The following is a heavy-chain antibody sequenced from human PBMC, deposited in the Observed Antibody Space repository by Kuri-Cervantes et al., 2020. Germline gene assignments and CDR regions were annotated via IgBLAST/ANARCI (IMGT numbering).Heavy chain of an antibody. D-gene: IGHD2-2*03. CDR3: ARSWITESGY. CDR1: GFIANNNY. Sequence: GGCLRPSCAASGFIANNNYMAWARQAPGKGLEWVSAVHSGGNPYYADTVKGRYTISRDSSKNTVYRQMNSLRVEDTAVYYCARSWITESGYWGQGTLVTVSS. CDR2: VHSGGNP. J-gene: IGHJ4*02. V-gene: IGHV3-53*01.